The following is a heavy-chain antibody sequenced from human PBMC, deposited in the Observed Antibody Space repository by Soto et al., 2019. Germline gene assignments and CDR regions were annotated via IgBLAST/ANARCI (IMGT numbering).Heavy chain of an antibody. CDR3: ATGRGGSGSLTPRVDS. D-gene: IGHD3-10*01. CDR1: GFTFNNYA. V-gene: IGHV3-23*01. Sequence: EVQLLESGGGLVQPGGSLRLSCAASGFTFNNYAMTWVRQAPGKGLEWVSAISGGGDTTSYADSVKGRFTVSRDGSKNTLYLQMGSLRAEDPALYYCATGRGGSGSLTPRVDSWGQGTLVTVSS. J-gene: IGHJ4*02. CDR2: ISGGGDTT.